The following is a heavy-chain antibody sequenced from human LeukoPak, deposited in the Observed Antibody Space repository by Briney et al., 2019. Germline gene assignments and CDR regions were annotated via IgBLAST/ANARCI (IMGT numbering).Heavy chain of an antibody. CDR3: TKAMYYYGSGSFAFDI. D-gene: IGHD3-10*01. Sequence: GGSLRLSCAASGFTFSSYAMSWVRQAPGKGLEWVSAISGSGGSTYYADSVKGRFTISRDNSKNTLYLQMNSLKTEDTAVYYCTKAMYYYGSGSFAFDIWGKGTMVTVSS. J-gene: IGHJ3*02. CDR1: GFTFSSYA. V-gene: IGHV3-23*01. CDR2: ISGSGGST.